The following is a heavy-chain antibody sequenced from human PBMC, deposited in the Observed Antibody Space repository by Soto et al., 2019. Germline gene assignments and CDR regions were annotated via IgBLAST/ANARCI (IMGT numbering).Heavy chain of an antibody. D-gene: IGHD3-22*01. Sequence: QVQLVESGGGVVQPGRSLRLSCAASGFTFSSYGMHWVRQAPGKGLEWVAVIWYDGSNKYYADYVKGRFTISRDNSKNTLYLQMNSLRAEDTAVYYCARDTHHHYYDSSGLTPDYWGQGTLVTVSS. CDR1: GFTFSSYG. CDR3: ARDTHHHYYDSSGLTPDY. J-gene: IGHJ4*02. V-gene: IGHV3-33*01. CDR2: IWYDGSNK.